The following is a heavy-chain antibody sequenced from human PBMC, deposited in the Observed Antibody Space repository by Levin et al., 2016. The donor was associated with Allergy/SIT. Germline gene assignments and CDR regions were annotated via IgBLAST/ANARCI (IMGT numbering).Heavy chain of an antibody. CDR2: ISYDGSNK. J-gene: IGHJ4*02. V-gene: IGHV3-30*18. CDR3: AKSPIYYDSSGYEAYY. Sequence: VRQAPGKGLEWVAVISYDGSNKYYADSVKGRFTISRDNSKNTLYLQMNSLRAEDTAVYYCAKSPIYYDSSGYEAYYWGQGTLVTVSS. D-gene: IGHD3-22*01.